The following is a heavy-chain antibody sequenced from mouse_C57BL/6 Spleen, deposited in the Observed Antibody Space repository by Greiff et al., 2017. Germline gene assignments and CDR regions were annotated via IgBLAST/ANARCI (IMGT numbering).Heavy chain of an antibody. CDR2: IYPGDGDT. V-gene: IGHV1-82*01. CDR1: GYAFSSSW. J-gene: IGHJ3*01. CDR3: AKELFAWFAY. Sequence: QVHVKQSGPELVKPGASVKISCKASGYAFSSSWMNWVKQRPGKGLEWIGRIYPGDGDTNYNGKFKGKATLTADKSSSTAYMQLSSLTSEDSAVYFCAKELFAWFAYWGQGTLVTVSA.